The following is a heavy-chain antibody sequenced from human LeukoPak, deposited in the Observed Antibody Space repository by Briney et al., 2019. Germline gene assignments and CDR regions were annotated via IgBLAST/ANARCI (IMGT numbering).Heavy chain of an antibody. Sequence: PGGSLRLSCAASGFTFSSYSMNWVRQAPGKGLGWVSSISSSSSYIYYADSVKGRFTISRDNAKNSLYLQMNSLRAEDTAVYYCARDRGDGYNIDFYFDYWGQGTLVTVSS. CDR3: ARDRGDGYNIDFYFDY. D-gene: IGHD5-24*01. J-gene: IGHJ4*02. V-gene: IGHV3-21*01. CDR2: ISSSSSYI. CDR1: GFTFSSYS.